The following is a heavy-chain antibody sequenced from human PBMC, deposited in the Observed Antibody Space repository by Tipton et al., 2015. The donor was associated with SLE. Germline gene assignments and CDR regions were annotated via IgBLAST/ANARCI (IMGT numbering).Heavy chain of an antibody. D-gene: IGHD1-26*01. J-gene: IGHJ4*02. CDR1: GGSVSSSSKY. V-gene: IGHV4-39*01. Sequence: TLSLTCTVSGGSVSSSSKYWAWIRQPPGKGLEWIGSIYYTGTTTYYNSFLKSRVTMSVDTSKNQFSLILAYVTAADTAVYFCASLEYSGRYSRDYWGQGTLVTVSS. CDR2: IYYTGTTT. CDR3: ASLEYSGRYSRDY.